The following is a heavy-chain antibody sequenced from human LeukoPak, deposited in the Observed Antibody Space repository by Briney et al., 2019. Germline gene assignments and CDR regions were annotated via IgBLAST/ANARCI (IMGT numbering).Heavy chain of an antibody. CDR1: GFTFSSYA. J-gene: IGHJ4*02. Sequence: PGGSLILSCAASGFTFSSYAMSWVRQAPGKGLEWVSAISGSGGSTYYADSVKGRFTISRDNSKNTLYPQMNSLRAEDTAVYYCAKSTVVTPVYFDYWGQGTLVTVSS. CDR2: ISGSGGST. CDR3: AKSTVVTPVYFDY. V-gene: IGHV3-23*01. D-gene: IGHD4-23*01.